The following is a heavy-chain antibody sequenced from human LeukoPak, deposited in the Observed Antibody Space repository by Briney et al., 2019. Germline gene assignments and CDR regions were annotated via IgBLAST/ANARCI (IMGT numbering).Heavy chain of an antibody. CDR2: IYYSGST. V-gene: IGHV4-31*02. CDR1: GGSISSGAYY. D-gene: IGHD4-17*01. J-gene: IGHJ3*02. CDR3: ASDDYGDLVNAFDI. Sequence: SETLSLTCTVSGGSISSGAYYWSWIRQHPGKGLEWIGHIYYSGSTYYNPSLKSRVTISLDTSKNHFSLKLTSVTAADTAVYYCASDDYGDLVNAFDIWGQGTMVTVSS.